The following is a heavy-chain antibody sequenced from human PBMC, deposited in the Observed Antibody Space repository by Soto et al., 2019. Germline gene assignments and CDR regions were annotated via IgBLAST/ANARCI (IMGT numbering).Heavy chain of an antibody. D-gene: IGHD2-2*01. CDR2: IDPSDSYT. Sequence: GESVKISCKGSGYSFTSYWISWVRQMPGKGLEWMGRIDPSDSYTNYSPSFQGHVTISADKSISTAYLQWSSLKASDTAMYYCARGYCSSTSCNWFDPWGQGTLVTVSS. J-gene: IGHJ5*02. CDR1: GYSFTSYW. V-gene: IGHV5-10-1*01. CDR3: ARGYCSSTSCNWFDP.